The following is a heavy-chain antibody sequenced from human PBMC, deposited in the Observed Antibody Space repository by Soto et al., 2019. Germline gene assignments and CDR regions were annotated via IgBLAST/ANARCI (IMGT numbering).Heavy chain of an antibody. J-gene: IGHJ1*01. D-gene: IGHD3-9*01. CDR2: ISGSGATT. CDR3: AKFLYFDWSSYNLFYY. Sequence: GGSLRLSCAASGFTFSSYAMTWVRQAPGKGLEWASGISGSGATTSYADSVKGRFTVSRDNSKNTLYLQMNSLRVEDTAVYYCAKFLYFDWSSYNLFYYCGQGTPVTVSS. CDR1: GFTFSSYA. V-gene: IGHV3-23*01.